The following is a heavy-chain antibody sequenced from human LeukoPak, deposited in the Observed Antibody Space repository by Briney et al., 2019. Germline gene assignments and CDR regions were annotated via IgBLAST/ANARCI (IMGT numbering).Heavy chain of an antibody. CDR2: TYWDDDK. Sequence: SGPTLVNPTQTLTLTSTFAGSSLSTSGVRVGWIRQPPGKALEWLPLTYWDDDKRYSPSLKSRLTITKDTSKSQVVLTMTNMDPVDTATYYCAHSRPPFYGSSGYFADYWGQGTLVTVSS. V-gene: IGHV2-5*02. CDR3: AHSRPPFYGSSGYFADY. D-gene: IGHD3-22*01. CDR1: GSSLSTSGVR. J-gene: IGHJ4*02.